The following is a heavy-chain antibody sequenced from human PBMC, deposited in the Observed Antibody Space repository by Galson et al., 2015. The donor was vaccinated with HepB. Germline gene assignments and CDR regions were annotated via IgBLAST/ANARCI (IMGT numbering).Heavy chain of an antibody. J-gene: IGHJ3*02. CDR2: IWYDGSNK. CDR1: GFTFSSYG. CDR3: ASSGGWVHDAFDI. D-gene: IGHD6-19*01. V-gene: IGHV3-33*01. Sequence: SLRLSCAASGFTFSSYGMHWVRQAPGKGLEWVAVIWYDGSNKYYADSVKGRFTISRDNSKDTLYLQMNSLRAEDTAVYYCASSGGWVHDAFDIWGQGTMVTVSS.